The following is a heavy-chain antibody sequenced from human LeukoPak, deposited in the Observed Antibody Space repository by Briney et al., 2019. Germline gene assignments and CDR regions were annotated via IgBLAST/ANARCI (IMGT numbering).Heavy chain of an antibody. CDR2: IRSKAYGGTT. V-gene: IGHV3-49*03. J-gene: IGHJ4*02. CDR1: GFTFGDYA. D-gene: IGHD2-15*01. Sequence: GGSLRLSCTASGFTFGDYAMSWFRPAPGKGLEWVGFIRSKAYGGTTEYAASVKGRFTISRDDSKSIAYLQMNSLKTEDTAVYYCTRVILSSRPLDYWGQGTLVTVSS. CDR3: TRVILSSRPLDY.